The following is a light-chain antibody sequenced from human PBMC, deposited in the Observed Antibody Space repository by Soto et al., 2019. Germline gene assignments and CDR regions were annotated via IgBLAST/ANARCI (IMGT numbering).Light chain of an antibody. J-gene: IGKJ4*01. CDR3: QQLNSYPLT. V-gene: IGKV1-9*01. CDR2: GAS. Sequence: IQLTQSPSSLSASVGYSVTITRRSSKAIGSSFAWYQQKPGKVPEVLIYGASTLQNGVPSRFSGSGSGTDFTLTISSLQQEDFATYYCQQLNSYPLTFGGGTKADIK. CDR1: KAIGSS.